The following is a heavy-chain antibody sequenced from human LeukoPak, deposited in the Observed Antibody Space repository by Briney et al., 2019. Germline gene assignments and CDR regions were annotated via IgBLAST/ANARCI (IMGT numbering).Heavy chain of an antibody. J-gene: IGHJ5*02. D-gene: IGHD3-3*01. Sequence: ASVKVSCKASGYTFTSYHVHWVRQAPGQGLEWMGIINPSGGSTNYAQKLRGRVTMTRDMSTSTVYMELSSLRSEDTAVYYCAREAIRIFGVVRTQPTYGPHRFDPWGQGTLVTVSS. V-gene: IGHV1-46*01. CDR1: GYTFTSYH. CDR3: AREAIRIFGVVRTQPTYGPHRFDP. CDR2: INPSGGST.